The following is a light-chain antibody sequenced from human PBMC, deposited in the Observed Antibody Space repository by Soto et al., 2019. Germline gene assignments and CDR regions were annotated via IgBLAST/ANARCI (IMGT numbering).Light chain of an antibody. CDR3: FSYAGYYTLL. J-gene: IGLJ2*01. Sequence: QSVLTQPRSVSGSPGQSITISCTGTDSDVGTYDYVSWYQQHPGKAPKLMIYDVSKRPSGVPDRFSGSKSGNTASLTISGLQADDEADHYCFSYAGYYTLLFGGGTKLTVL. CDR1: DSDVGTYDY. V-gene: IGLV2-11*01. CDR2: DVS.